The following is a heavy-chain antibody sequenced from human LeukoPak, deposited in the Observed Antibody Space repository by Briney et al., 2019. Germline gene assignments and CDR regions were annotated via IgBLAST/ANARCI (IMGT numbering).Heavy chain of an antibody. CDR2: IRYDGSNK. Sequence: GRSLRLSCAASGFTFSSYGMHWVRQAPGKGLEWVAVIRYDGSNKYYADSVKGRFTISRDNSQNTLYLQMNSLRVEDTAVYYCAKDTGLVGATRYYFDYWGQGTLVTVSS. CDR1: GFTFSSYG. CDR3: AKDTGLVGATRYYFDY. J-gene: IGHJ4*02. D-gene: IGHD1-26*01. V-gene: IGHV3-33*06.